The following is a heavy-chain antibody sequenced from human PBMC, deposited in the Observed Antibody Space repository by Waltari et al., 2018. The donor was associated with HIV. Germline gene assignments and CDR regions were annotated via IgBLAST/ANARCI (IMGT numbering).Heavy chain of an antibody. Sequence: EVQLVESGGGLIQTGGSMGLSCAGSGLTFSDYSMNWVRQAPGKGLEWLSYISSNSKTIYYADSVRGRFTVSRDNAKNSLYLQMNSLRDEDTALYYCARGYGPTFGDYWG. J-gene: IGHJ4*01. CDR2: ISSNSKTI. CDR1: GLTFSDYS. D-gene: IGHD3-10*01. CDR3: ARGYGPTFGDY. V-gene: IGHV3-48*02.